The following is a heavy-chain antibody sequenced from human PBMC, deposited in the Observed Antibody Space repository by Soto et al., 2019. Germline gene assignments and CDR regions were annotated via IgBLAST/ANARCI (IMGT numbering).Heavy chain of an antibody. CDR2: MNPNSGNT. CDR1: GYTFTSYD. V-gene: IGHV1-8*01. Sequence: ASVKVSCKASGYTFTSYDINWVRQATGQGLEWMGWMNPNSGNTGYAQKFQGRVTMTRNTSISTAYMELSSLRSEDTAVYYCARGLRYSSSWSTGNWCDPWGQGTLVTVSS. D-gene: IGHD6-13*01. J-gene: IGHJ5*02. CDR3: ARGLRYSSSWSTGNWCDP.